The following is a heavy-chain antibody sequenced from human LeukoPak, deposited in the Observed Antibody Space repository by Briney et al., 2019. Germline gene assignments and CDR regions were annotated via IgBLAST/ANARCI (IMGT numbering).Heavy chain of an antibody. CDR2: IYSSGST. Sequence: SETLSLTCTVSGASMTTYYWSWIRQPPGKGLEWVAYIYSSGSTNYNPSLKSRLTISIDTSKKQFSLKMSSVTAADTALYYCARHPAARLISGAFDIWGQGTMVTVSS. V-gene: IGHV4-59*01. CDR3: ARHPAARLISGAFDI. D-gene: IGHD1-20*01. CDR1: GASMTTYY. J-gene: IGHJ3*02.